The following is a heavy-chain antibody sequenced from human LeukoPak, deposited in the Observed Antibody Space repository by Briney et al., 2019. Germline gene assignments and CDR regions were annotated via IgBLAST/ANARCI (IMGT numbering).Heavy chain of an antibody. CDR1: GGSISSYY. CDR3: ARADSSGYYDAFDI. CDR2: TYYSGST. V-gene: IGHV4-59*01. D-gene: IGHD3-22*01. J-gene: IGHJ3*02. Sequence: SETLSLTCTVSGGSISSYYWSWIRQPPGKGLEWIGYTYYSGSTNYNPSLKSRVTISVDTSMNQLSLKLSSVTAADTAVYYCARADSSGYYDAFDIWGQGTMVTVSS.